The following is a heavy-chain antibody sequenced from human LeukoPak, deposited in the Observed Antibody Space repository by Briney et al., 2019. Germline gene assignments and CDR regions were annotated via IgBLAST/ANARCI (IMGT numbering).Heavy chain of an antibody. Sequence: GGSLRLSCAASGFTVSSNYMSWVRQAPGKGLEWVSVIYSGGSTYYADSVKGRFTISRDNSKNTLYLRMNGLRAEDTAVYYCARVPFDYWGQGTLVTVSS. V-gene: IGHV3-53*01. CDR1: GFTVSSNY. CDR2: IYSGGST. J-gene: IGHJ4*02. CDR3: ARVPFDY.